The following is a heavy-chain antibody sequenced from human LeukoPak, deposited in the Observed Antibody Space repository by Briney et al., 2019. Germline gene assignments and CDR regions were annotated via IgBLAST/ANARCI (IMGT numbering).Heavy chain of an antibody. V-gene: IGHV3-23*01. D-gene: IGHD2-2*01. CDR3: GVDIVVVPGAPNWFDP. J-gene: IGHJ5*02. CDR2: ISGSGDST. CDR1: EFTFSSYA. Sequence: GGSLRLPCAASEFTFSSYAMSWVRQAPGKGLEWVSAISGSGDSTYYADSVKGRFTISRDNSKNTLYLQMNSLRAEDTAVYYCGVDIVVVPGAPNWFDPWGQGTLVTVSS.